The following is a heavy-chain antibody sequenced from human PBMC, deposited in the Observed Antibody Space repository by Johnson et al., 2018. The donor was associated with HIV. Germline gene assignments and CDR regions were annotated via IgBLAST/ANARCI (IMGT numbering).Heavy chain of an antibody. J-gene: IGHJ3*02. V-gene: IGHV3-53*01. D-gene: IGHD6-19*01. CDR2: IYSGDRT. CDR3: ARDRYSSGRGLDAFDI. CDR1: GFTVSSNY. Sequence: VQLVESGEGLIQPGGSLRLSCAASGFTVSSNYMSWVRQAPGKGLEWVSIIYSGDRTYYADSVKGRFTISRDNSKNTLYLEMNSLRAEDTAVYYCARDRYSSGRGLDAFDIWGQGTMVTVSS.